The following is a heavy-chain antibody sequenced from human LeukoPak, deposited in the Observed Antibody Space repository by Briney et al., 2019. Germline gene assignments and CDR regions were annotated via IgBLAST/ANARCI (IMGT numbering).Heavy chain of an antibody. D-gene: IGHD5-24*01. V-gene: IGHV3-21*01. CDR1: GFTFSSYS. Sequence: PGGSLRLSCAASGFTFSSYSMNWVRQAPGKGLEWVSSISSSSSHIYYADSVKGRFTISRDNAKNSLYLQMNSLRAEDTAVYYCAREGEMATILYYFDYWGQGTLVTVSS. J-gene: IGHJ4*02. CDR2: ISSSSSHI. CDR3: AREGEMATILYYFDY.